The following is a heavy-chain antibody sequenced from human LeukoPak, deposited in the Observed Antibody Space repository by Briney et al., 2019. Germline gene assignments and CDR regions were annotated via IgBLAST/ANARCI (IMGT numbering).Heavy chain of an antibody. CDR3: ARGGHAYYDSSGYRYYFDY. CDR2: ITSSSSYI. Sequence: GGSLRLSCAVSGFPFSSYEMNRVRQAPGKGLEWVSSITSSSSYIYYADSVKGRFTFSRDNAKNSLYLQMNSLRAEDTAVYYCARGGHAYYDSSGYRYYFDYWGQGTLVTVSS. D-gene: IGHD3-22*01. V-gene: IGHV3-21*01. CDR1: GFPFSSYE. J-gene: IGHJ4*02.